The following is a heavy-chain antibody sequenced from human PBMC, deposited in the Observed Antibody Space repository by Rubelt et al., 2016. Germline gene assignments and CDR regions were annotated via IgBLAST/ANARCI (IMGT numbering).Heavy chain of an antibody. CDR2: IRNKARSYTT. J-gene: IGHJ4*02. CDR3: AKATWES. V-gene: IGHV3-72*01. D-gene: IGHD1-26*01. Sequence: GSLRLSCAASGFTFSDHYMDWVRQAPGKGLEWVGRIRNKARSYTTEYAASVKGSFTISRDDSKNSLYLQMNSLKTEDTAVYYCAKATWESWGQGTLVTVSS. CDR1: GFTFSDHY.